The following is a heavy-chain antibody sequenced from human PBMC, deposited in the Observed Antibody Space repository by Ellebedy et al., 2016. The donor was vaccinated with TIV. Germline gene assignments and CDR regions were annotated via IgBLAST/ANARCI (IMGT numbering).Heavy chain of an antibody. CDR1: GGSASRYF. D-gene: IGHD1-1*01. CDR2: IFTSGSF. Sequence: SETLSLXXTVSGGSASRYFWRWIRQPPGTGLEWLGRIFTSGSFNYNPSLMSRVTMSVVTSKNQISLRLNSVTAADTAVYYCARVHCSITTCDYYYMDVWGKGTTVTVSS. CDR3: ARVHCSITTCDYYYMDV. V-gene: IGHV4-4*07. J-gene: IGHJ6*03.